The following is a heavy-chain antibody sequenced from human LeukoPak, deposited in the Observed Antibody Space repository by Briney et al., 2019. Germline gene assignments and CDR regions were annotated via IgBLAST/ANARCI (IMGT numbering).Heavy chain of an antibody. Sequence: PSQTLVLTCTVSGGSISSGGYYWTWIRQHPGKGLEWIGYIYYSGSTYYNPSSKSRVTISVDTSKNQFSLRLSSVTAADTAVYYCALGYCGGGSCYAREYFQQWGQGTLVTVSS. J-gene: IGHJ1*01. V-gene: IGHV4-31*03. CDR3: ALGYCGGGSCYAREYFQQ. D-gene: IGHD2-15*01. CDR2: IYYSGST. CDR1: GGSISSGGYY.